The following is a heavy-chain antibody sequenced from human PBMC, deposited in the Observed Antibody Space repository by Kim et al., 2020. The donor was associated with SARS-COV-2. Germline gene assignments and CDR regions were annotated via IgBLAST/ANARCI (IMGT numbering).Heavy chain of an antibody. V-gene: IGHV3-11*05. Sequence: GGSLRLSCAASGFTFSDYYMSWIRQAPGKGLEWVSSISSSSSYTHYADSVTGRFTISRDNAKNSLYLQMHSLRAVDTAVYYCARALPHFVVVPGVFFDY. CDR3: ARALPHFVVVPGVFFDY. CDR2: ISSSSSYT. CDR1: GFTFSDYY. D-gene: IGHD2-2*01. J-gene: IGHJ4*01.